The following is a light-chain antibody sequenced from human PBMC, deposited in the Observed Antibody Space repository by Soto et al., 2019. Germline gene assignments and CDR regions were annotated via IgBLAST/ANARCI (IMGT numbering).Light chain of an antibody. CDR3: SSYTSSTALDVV. V-gene: IGLV2-14*01. CDR2: EVT. CDR1: SSDVGGHNY. Sequence: QSALTQPASVSGSPGQSITISCTGNSSDVGGHNYVSWYQQHPGTAPKLMIYEVTNRPSGVSNRFSGSKSGNTASLTISGLQAEDEADYYCSSYTSSTALDVVFGGGTKVTVL. J-gene: IGLJ2*01.